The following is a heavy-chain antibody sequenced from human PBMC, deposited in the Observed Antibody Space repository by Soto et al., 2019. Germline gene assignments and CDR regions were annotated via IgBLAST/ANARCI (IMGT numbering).Heavy chain of an antibody. CDR2: IYYSGST. CDR1: GGSISSSSYY. V-gene: IGHV4-39*01. Sequence: SETLSLTCTVSGGSISSSSYYWGWIRQPPGKGLEWIGSIYYSGSTYYNPSLKSRVTISVDTSKNQFSLKLSSVTAAATAVYYCARHDATLWLPDNWFDPWGQGTLVTVSS. CDR3: ARHDATLWLPDNWFDP. D-gene: IGHD2-15*01. J-gene: IGHJ5*02.